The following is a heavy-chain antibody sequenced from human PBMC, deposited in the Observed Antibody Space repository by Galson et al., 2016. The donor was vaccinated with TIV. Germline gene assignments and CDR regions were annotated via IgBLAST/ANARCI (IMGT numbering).Heavy chain of an antibody. CDR1: GGSINSGSYY. CDR2: IFTTGST. CDR3: ARRQHKGPFDI. J-gene: IGHJ3*02. Sequence: TLSLTCTVSGGSINSGSYYWNWVRQPAGKGLVWIGRIFTTGSTNYNPSLKNRATISIDTSKNQLSLNLTSVTAADTAVYFCARRQHKGPFDIWGQGTMVTVSS. V-gene: IGHV4-61*02.